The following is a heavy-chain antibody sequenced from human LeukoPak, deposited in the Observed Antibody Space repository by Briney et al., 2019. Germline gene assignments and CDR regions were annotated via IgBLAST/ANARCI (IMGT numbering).Heavy chain of an antibody. J-gene: IGHJ4*02. CDR1: GLTFSSHW. Sequence: PGGSLRLSCAASGLTFSSHWMHWVRQAPGKGLVWVSRITNDGSSTTYADSVKGRFTISRDNPKNTLFLQMNSLKAEDTAVYYCAKNPAAGANYYFDYWGQGTLVTVSS. CDR3: AKNPAAGANYYFDY. D-gene: IGHD6-13*01. CDR2: ITNDGSST. V-gene: IGHV3-74*01.